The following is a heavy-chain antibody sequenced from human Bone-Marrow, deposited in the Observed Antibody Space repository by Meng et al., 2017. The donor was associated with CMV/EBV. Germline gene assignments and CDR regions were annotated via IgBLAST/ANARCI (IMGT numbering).Heavy chain of an antibody. CDR1: GFTFSSYS. CDR3: ARGLVSGAEATFFDY. J-gene: IGHJ4*02. V-gene: IGHV4-34*01. CDR2: INHSGST. Sequence: ESLKISCTASGFTFSSYSMNWVRQPPGKGLEWIGEINHSGSTNYNPSLKSRVTISVDTSKNQFSLKLSSVTAADTAVYYCARGLVSGAEATFFDYWGQGTLVTVSS. D-gene: IGHD3-10*01.